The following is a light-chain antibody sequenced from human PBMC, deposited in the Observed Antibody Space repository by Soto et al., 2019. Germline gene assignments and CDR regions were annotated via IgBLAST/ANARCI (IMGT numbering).Light chain of an antibody. J-gene: IGKJ4*01. CDR2: VAS. V-gene: IGKV3-11*01. CDR1: QSIRSN. Sequence: EIVLTHSPGTLSASPGERVTFSFRASQSIRSNLAWYQQRPGQTPRLLIFVASTRATGIPARFTGSGSGTDFTLTISSLEAEDFAVYFCQQRTNLWLTFGGGTKVDIK. CDR3: QQRTNLWLT.